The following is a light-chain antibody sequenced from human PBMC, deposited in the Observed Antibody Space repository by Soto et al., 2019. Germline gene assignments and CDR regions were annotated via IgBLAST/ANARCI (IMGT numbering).Light chain of an antibody. Sequence: DIQMTQSPSTLSASVGDRVTITCRASQSISSWLAWYQQKPGKAPKLLIYKASSLESGVPSRFSGSGSGTEFTLTISSLQPDDFATYCCQQYNSYSRTFGQAPKVDIK. CDR1: QSISSW. CDR3: QQYNSYSRT. V-gene: IGKV1-5*03. CDR2: KAS. J-gene: IGKJ1*01.